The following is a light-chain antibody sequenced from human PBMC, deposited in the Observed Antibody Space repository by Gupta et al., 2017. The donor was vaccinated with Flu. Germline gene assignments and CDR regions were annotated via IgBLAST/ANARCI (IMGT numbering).Light chain of an antibody. CDR1: KSRFYTNGYTY. V-gene: IGKV2-28*01. Sequence: VTPGEPAAIYCRSSKSRFYTNGYTYLQWYLQTPGQLPQLLIYLASNRASGVTDRFSGSGSGTDFTRELSRVEAEDVGVYYCKRVLEIGGRFGQGTKVEI. CDR3: KRVLEIGGR. CDR2: LAS. J-gene: IGKJ1*01.